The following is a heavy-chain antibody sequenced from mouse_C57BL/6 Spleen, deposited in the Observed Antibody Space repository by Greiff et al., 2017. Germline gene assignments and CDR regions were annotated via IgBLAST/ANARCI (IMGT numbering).Heavy chain of an antibody. V-gene: IGHV1-69*01. J-gene: IGHJ2*01. CDR2: IDPSDSYT. CDR1: GYTFTSYW. Sequence: QVQLQQPGAELVMPGASVKLSCKASGYTFTSYWMHWVKQRPGQGLEWIGEIDPSDSYTNYNQKLKGKSTLTVDKSSSTAYMQLSSLTSEDSAVYCCARGYSDYDAVDYWGQGTTLTVSS. CDR3: ARGYSDYDAVDY. D-gene: IGHD2-4*01.